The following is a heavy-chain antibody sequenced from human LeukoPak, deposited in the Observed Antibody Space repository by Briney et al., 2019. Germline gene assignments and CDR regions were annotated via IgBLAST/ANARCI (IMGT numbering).Heavy chain of an antibody. V-gene: IGHV4-59*08. CDR1: GGSMSSYH. Sequence: PSETLSLTCTVSGGSMSSYHWGWFRQPPGQGLEWIGYIYFSGSTRYNSYLKSRVTISVDPSKKQFTLKLSCVTAADTAMFYCARYGRFCGGDCLASWGQGTLVTVSS. D-gene: IGHD2-21*02. J-gene: IGHJ4*02. CDR2: IYFSGST. CDR3: ARYGRFCGGDCLAS.